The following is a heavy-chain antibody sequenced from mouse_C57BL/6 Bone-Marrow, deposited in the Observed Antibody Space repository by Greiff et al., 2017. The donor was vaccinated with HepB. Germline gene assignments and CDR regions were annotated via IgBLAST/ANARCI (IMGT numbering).Heavy chain of an antibody. CDR3: ASGGVYPLYYAMDY. J-gene: IGHJ4*01. D-gene: IGHD6-1*01. V-gene: IGHV1-52*01. CDR2: IDPSDSET. Sequence: VKLQQPGAELVRPGSSVKLSCKASGYTFTSYWMHWVKQRPIQGLEWIGNIDPSDSETHYNQKFKDKATLTVDKSSSPAYMQLSSLTSEASAVYYCASGGVYPLYYAMDYWGQGTSVTVSS. CDR1: GYTFTSYW.